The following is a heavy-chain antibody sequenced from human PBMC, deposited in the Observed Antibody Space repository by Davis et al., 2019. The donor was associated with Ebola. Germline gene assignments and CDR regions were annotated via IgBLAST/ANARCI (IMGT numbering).Heavy chain of an antibody. Sequence: PGGSLRLSCAVSAFTVSDNYMSWVRRAPGEGLEWVSVIHRNGDLFYADSVKGRFTISRDNAKNTLYLQVNSLGAEDTAVYYCAKGAHYYDSSGYGQYFQHWGQGTLVTVSS. V-gene: IGHV3-53*01. CDR1: AFTVSDNY. CDR3: AKGAHYYDSSGYGQYFQH. J-gene: IGHJ1*01. D-gene: IGHD3-22*01. CDR2: IHRNGDL.